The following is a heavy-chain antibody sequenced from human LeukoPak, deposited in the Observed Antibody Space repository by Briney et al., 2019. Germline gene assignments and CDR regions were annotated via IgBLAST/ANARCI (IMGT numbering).Heavy chain of an antibody. D-gene: IGHD6-19*01. CDR3: ARTIAVAGTVTHDY. Sequence: GRSLRLSCAASGFTFSSYGMHWVRQAPGKGLEWVAVIWYDGSNKYYADSVKGRFTISRDNSKNSLYLQMNSLRAEDTAVYYCARTIAVAGTVTHDYWGQGTLVTVSS. V-gene: IGHV3-33*01. CDR1: GFTFSSYG. CDR2: IWYDGSNK. J-gene: IGHJ4*02.